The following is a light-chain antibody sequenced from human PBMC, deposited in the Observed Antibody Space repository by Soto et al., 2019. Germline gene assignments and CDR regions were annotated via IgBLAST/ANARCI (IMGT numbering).Light chain of an antibody. CDR3: QQYNNWPQT. Sequence: EIVMTQSPATLSVSPGERATLSCRASQSVSSDLAWYHQKPGQAPRLLIYSASTRATGIPARFSGSGSGTEFTLTISSLQSEDFAVYYCQQYNNWPQTFGQGTKVEIK. J-gene: IGKJ1*01. CDR2: SAS. CDR1: QSVSSD. V-gene: IGKV3-15*01.